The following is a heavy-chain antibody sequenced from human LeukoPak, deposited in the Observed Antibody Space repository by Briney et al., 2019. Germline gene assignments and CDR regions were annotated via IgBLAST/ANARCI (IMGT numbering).Heavy chain of an antibody. CDR1: GFTFSSYA. CDR3: AREVTPFYGSGPWFDP. CDR2: ISYDGSNK. J-gene: IGHJ5*02. D-gene: IGHD3-10*01. Sequence: PGGSLRLSCAASGFTFSSYAMHWVRQAPGKGLEWVAVISYDGSNKYYADSVKGRFTISRDNSKNTLYLQMNSLRAEDTAVYYCAREVTPFYGSGPWFDPWGQGTLVTVSS. V-gene: IGHV3-30-3*01.